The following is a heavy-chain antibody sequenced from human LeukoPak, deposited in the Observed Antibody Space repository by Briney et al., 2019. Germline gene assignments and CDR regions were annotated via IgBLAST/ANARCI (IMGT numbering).Heavy chain of an antibody. CDR3: ARERNTGVMDY. D-gene: IGHD3-16*01. J-gene: IGHJ4*02. Sequence: SETLTLTCTVSGGSISSGGYYWSWIRQHPGKGLEWIGYIYYSGSTYYNPSLKSRVTISVDTSKNQFSLKLSSVTAADTAVYYCARERNTGVMDYWGQGTLVTVSS. CDR1: GGSISSGGYY. V-gene: IGHV4-31*03. CDR2: IYYSGST.